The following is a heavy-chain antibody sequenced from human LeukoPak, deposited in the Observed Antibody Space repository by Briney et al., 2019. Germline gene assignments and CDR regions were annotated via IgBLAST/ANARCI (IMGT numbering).Heavy chain of an antibody. D-gene: IGHD2-21*01. CDR1: GVSMSAYQ. V-gene: IGHV4-4*09. Sequence: SETLSLTCTVSGVSMSAYQWSWVRQSPEKGLEWIGCINTKGETSYNPSLKSRVTTSVDTSKSQFSLRLTSVTAADAAVYYCATSNDAKIAPFDHWGQGAPVTVSS. J-gene: IGHJ4*02. CDR3: ATSNDAKIAPFDH. CDR2: INTKGET.